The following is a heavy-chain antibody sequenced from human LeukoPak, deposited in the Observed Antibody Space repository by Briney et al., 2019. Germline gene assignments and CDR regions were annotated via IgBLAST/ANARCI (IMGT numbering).Heavy chain of an antibody. CDR1: GYSISSGYY. D-gene: IGHD5-18*01. J-gene: IGHJ3*02. V-gene: IGHV4-38-2*02. CDR3: ARGPHLALDTDDAFDI. Sequence: SETLSLTCTVSGYSISSGYYWGWIRQPPGKGLEWIGSIYHSGSTYYNPSLKSRVTISVDTSKNQFSLKLSSVTAADTAVYYCARGPHLALDTDDAFDIWGQGTMVTVSS. CDR2: IYHSGST.